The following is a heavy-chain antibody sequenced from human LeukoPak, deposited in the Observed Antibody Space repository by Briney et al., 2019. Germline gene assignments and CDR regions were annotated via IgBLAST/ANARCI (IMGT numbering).Heavy chain of an antibody. V-gene: IGHV3-74*01. Sequence: GGSLRLSCVASGFTFSSYWMHWVRQDPRKGLVWVSRINGDGGNINYADSVRGRFTISRDNAKNTLYLQMNTLRVEDTAVYYCARGGYDIRKLRYFDWLSMEVKEGAFDIWGQGTMVTVSS. CDR2: INGDGGNI. J-gene: IGHJ3*02. CDR3: ARGGYDIRKLRYFDWLSMEVKEGAFDI. CDR1: GFTFSSYW. D-gene: IGHD3-9*01.